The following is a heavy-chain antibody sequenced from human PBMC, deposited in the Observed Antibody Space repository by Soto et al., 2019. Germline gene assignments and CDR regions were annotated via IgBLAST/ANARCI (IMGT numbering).Heavy chain of an antibody. CDR2: INPNSGGT. D-gene: IGHD1-7*01. V-gene: IGHV1-2*04. Sequence: GESLKISCKASGYTFTGYYMHWVRQAPGQGLEWMGWINPNSGGTNYAQKFQGWVTMTRDTSISTAYMELSRLRSDDTAVYYCARRGRLELANDAFDIWGQGTMVTVSS. CDR3: ARRGRLELANDAFDI. CDR1: GYTFTGYY. J-gene: IGHJ3*02.